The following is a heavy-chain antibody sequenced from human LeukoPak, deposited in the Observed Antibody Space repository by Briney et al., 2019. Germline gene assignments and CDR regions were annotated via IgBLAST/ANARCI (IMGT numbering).Heavy chain of an antibody. J-gene: IGHJ4*02. V-gene: IGHV1-24*01. CDR3: ATADKWEPLDY. CDR2: FDPEDGES. Sequence: ASVKVSCKVSGASLSETSIHWVRQAPGQWLEWMGGFDPEDGESIFAQSFQGRFSMTEDTSTDTANMELRSLRLQDTAVYYCATADKWEPLDYWGQGTLVTVSS. D-gene: IGHD1-26*01. CDR1: GASLSETS.